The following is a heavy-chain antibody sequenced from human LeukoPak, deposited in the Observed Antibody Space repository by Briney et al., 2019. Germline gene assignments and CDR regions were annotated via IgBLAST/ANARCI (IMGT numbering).Heavy chain of an antibody. CDR1: GGSISTGGYY. J-gene: IGHJ4*02. Sequence: PSETLSLTCTISGGSISTGGYYWNWIRQHPGKGLEWIGFIYHSGSTSYNPSLKSRLSISVDTSKNQFSLKLNSVTAADTAVYYCARQGLRFDPFDYWGQGTLVTVSS. D-gene: IGHD5-12*01. V-gene: IGHV4-31*03. CDR3: ARQGLRFDPFDY. CDR2: IYHSGST.